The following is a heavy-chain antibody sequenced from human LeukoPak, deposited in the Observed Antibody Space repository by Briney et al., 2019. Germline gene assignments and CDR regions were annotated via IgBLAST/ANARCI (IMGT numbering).Heavy chain of an antibody. V-gene: IGHV3-33*01. J-gene: IGHJ6*02. CDR3: ARDYSTMIRGAVVYYYAMDV. CDR1: AFTLTSYG. Sequence: GRSLRLSCAASAFTLTSYGTHWVRQAPGKGLEWVALIWYDGSKTYYADSVKGRFTISRDISKNTLYLEMKSLGAEDTAVYYCARDYSTMIRGAVVYYYAMDVWGQGTTVTVSS. D-gene: IGHD3-10*01. CDR2: IWYDGSKT.